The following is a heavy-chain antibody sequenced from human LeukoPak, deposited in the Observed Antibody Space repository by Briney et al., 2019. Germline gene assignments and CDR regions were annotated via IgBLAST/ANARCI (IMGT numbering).Heavy chain of an antibody. D-gene: IGHD4-23*01. J-gene: IGHJ4*02. CDR3: ARDLGDYGGNSRGQFDY. V-gene: IGHV1-69*05. CDR2: IIPIFGTA. CDR1: GGTFSSYA. Sequence: VASVKVSCKASGGTFSSYAVSWVRQAPGQGLEWMGGIIPIFGTANYAQKFQGRVTITTDESTSTAYMELSSLRSEDTAVYYCARDLGDYGGNSRGQFDYWGQGTLVTVSS.